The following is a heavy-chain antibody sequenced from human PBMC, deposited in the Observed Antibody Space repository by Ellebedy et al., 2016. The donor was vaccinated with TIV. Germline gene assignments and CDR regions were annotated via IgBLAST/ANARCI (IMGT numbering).Heavy chain of an antibody. CDR2: IWYDGTAK. D-gene: IGHD2-15*01. CDR1: EFTFSTYH. J-gene: IGHJ4*02. V-gene: IGHV3-33*01. Sequence: GESLKISCAASEFTFSTYHMHWVRQAPGKGLEWVAVIWYDGTAKFYAESVKGRFIISRDNSQNTLYLEMNSLRADDTALYYCARELGGSGGSDFDYWGQGTLVTVSS. CDR3: ARELGGSGGSDFDY.